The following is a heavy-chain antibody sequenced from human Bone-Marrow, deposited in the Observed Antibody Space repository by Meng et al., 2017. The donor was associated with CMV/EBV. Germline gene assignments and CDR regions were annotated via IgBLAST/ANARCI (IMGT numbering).Heavy chain of an antibody. Sequence: GGSLRLSCAASGFTFSSYAMSWVRQAPGKGLEWVSAISGSGGSTYYADSVKGRFTISRDNSKNTLYLQMNSLRAEDTAVYYCAKGVGYCSSTSCYTAADYWGQGTLATVSS. CDR2: ISGSGGST. V-gene: IGHV3-23*01. D-gene: IGHD2-2*02. J-gene: IGHJ4*02. CDR1: GFTFSSYA. CDR3: AKGVGYCSSTSCYTAADY.